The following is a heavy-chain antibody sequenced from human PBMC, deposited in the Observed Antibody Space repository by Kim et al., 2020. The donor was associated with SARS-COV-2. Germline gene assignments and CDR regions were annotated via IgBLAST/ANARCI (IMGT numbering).Heavy chain of an antibody. CDR3: ARDRGGGYSYGYTLDY. Sequence: GGSLRLSCAASGFTFSSYAMHWVRQAPGKGLEYVSAISSNGGSTYYANSVKGRFTISRDNSKNTLYLQMGSLRAEDMAVYYCARDRGGGYSYGYTLDYWGQGTLVTVSS. J-gene: IGHJ4*02. D-gene: IGHD5-18*01. CDR1: GFTFSSYA. CDR2: ISSNGGST. V-gene: IGHV3-64*01.